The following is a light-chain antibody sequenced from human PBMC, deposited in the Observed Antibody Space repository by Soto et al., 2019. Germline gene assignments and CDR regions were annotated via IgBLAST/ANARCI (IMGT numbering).Light chain of an antibody. V-gene: IGKV1-39*01. CDR1: QIIDNY. CDR3: QQSYSASPST. Sequence: DIQMTQSPSSLSASVGDRVTITCRASQIIDNYLNWYQQKAGKAPELLISAASSLQSGVPLRFSGSGSGTDFTLTISSLQPEDFATYYCQQSYSASPSTFGQGTKLEIK. J-gene: IGKJ2*01. CDR2: AAS.